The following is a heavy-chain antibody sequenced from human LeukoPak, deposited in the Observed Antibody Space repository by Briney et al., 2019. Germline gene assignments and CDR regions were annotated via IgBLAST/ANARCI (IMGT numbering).Heavy chain of an antibody. D-gene: IGHD3-16*01. J-gene: IGHJ4*02. CDR1: GYTFTSYG. CDR2: ISAYNGNT. Sequence: ASVKVSCKASGYTFTSYGTSWVRQAPGQGLEWMGWISAYNGNTNYAQKLQGRVTMTTDTSTSTAYMELRSLRSDDTAVYYCAKARQGLRLGESDYWGQGTLVTVSS. V-gene: IGHV1-18*04. CDR3: AKARQGLRLGESDY.